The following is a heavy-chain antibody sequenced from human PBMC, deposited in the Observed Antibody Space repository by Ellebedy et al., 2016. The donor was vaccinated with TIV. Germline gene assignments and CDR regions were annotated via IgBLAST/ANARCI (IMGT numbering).Heavy chain of an antibody. CDR2: ISYDGSNK. J-gene: IGHJ6*02. CDR1: GFTFSSYG. Sequence: GGSLRLSCAASGFTFSSYGMHWVRQAPGKGLEWVAVISYDGSNKYYADSVKGRFTISRDNYKNTLYLQMNSLRAEDTAVYYCARWGGGSLPYYYYGMDVWGQGTTVTVSS. D-gene: IGHD2-15*01. CDR3: ARWGGGSLPYYYYGMDV. V-gene: IGHV3-30*03.